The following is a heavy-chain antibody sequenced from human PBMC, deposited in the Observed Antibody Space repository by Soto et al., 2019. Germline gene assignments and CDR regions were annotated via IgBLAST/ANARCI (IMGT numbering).Heavy chain of an antibody. D-gene: IGHD2-15*01. J-gene: IGHJ6*03. CDR3: ARGHDGLDIVVVVAATPRNRYYMDV. V-gene: IGHV4-34*01. Sequence: PSETLSLTCAVYGGSFSGYYWSWIRQPPGKGLEWNGEINHSGSTNYNPSLKSRLTISVDTSKNQFSLKLSSVTAADTAVYYCARGHDGLDIVVVVAATPRNRYYMDVWGKGTTVTVSS. CDR2: INHSGST. CDR1: GGSFSGYY.